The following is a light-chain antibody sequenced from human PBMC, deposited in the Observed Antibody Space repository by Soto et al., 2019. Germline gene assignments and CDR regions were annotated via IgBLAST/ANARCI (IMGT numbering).Light chain of an antibody. CDR1: ESVSSHY. CDR3: QHYGGSVT. CDR2: GTG. V-gene: IGKV3-20*01. Sequence: EIVLTQSPGTLSLSPGERATLSCRASESVSSHYIGWYQQRRGQAPRLLIYGTGNRAPGIPDRFSGDGAGTDFTLTITRLEPEDFAVYYCQHYGGSVTFGGGTKVDIK. J-gene: IGKJ4*01.